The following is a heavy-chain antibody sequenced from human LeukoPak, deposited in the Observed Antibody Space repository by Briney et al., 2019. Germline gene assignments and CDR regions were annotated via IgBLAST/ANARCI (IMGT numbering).Heavy chain of an antibody. CDR1: GGSISSSSYY. D-gene: IGHD6-13*01. CDR3: ATGVHGITAAGDYYFDY. J-gene: IGHJ4*02. CDR2: IYYSGST. V-gene: IGHV4-39*07. Sequence: SETLSLTCTVSGGSISSSSYYWGWIRQPPGKGLEWIGSIYYSGSTYYNPSLKSRVTISVDTSNNQFSLKLSSVTAADTAVYYCATGVHGITAAGDYYFDYWGQGTLVTVSS.